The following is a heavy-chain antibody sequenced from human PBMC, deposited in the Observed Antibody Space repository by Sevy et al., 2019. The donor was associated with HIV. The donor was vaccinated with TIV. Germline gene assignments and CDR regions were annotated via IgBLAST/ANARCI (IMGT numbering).Heavy chain of an antibody. V-gene: IGHV3-23*01. CDR3: AKMEGQLVSEYYFDY. Sequence: GGSLRLSCVASGFTFSDYAMSWGRQAPGKGLEWVSSLFGGGHGANYAASVKGRFIISRDNSRNALSLQLNSLRAEDAAVYYCAKMEGQLVSEYYFDYWGQGILVTVSS. J-gene: IGHJ4*02. D-gene: IGHD6-13*01. CDR2: LFGGGHGA. CDR1: GFTFSDYA.